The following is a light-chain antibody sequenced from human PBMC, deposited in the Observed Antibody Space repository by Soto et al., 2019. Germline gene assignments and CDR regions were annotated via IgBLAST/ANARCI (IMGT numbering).Light chain of an antibody. CDR1: SSDVGGYYH. Sequence: QSALTQPRSVSGSPGQSVTISCTGTSSDVGGYYHVSWYQQHPDKAPKLMTYDVSKRPSGVPDRFSGSKSGNTASLTISGLQAEDEADYYCCSYAGSYTVIFGGGTKLTVL. CDR2: DVS. J-gene: IGLJ2*01. V-gene: IGLV2-11*01. CDR3: CSYAGSYTVI.